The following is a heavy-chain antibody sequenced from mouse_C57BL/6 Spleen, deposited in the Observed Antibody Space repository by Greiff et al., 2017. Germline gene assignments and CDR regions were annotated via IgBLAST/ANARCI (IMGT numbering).Heavy chain of an antibody. CDR1: GYTFTSYG. D-gene: IGHD2-3*01. Sequence: VQLKESGAELARPGASVKLSCKASGYTFTSYGISWVKQRTGQGLEWIGEIYPRSGNTYYNEKFKGKATLTADKSSSTAYMELCSLTSEDSAVYFCAREDDGYYAMDYWGQGTSVTVSS. CDR2: IYPRSGNT. V-gene: IGHV1-81*01. J-gene: IGHJ4*01. CDR3: AREDDGYYAMDY.